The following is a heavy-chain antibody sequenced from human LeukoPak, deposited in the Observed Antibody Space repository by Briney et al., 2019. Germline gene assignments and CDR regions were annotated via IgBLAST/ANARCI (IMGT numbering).Heavy chain of an antibody. J-gene: IGHJ3*02. CDR2: ISYDGSNK. CDR3: ARDRPEGSSSWDPPADAFDI. CDR1: GFTFSSYA. V-gene: IGHV3-30*04. Sequence: GGSLRLSCAASGFTFSSYAMHWVRQAPGKGLEWVAVISYDGSNKYYADSVKGRFTISRDNSKNTLYLQMNSLRAEDTAVYYCARDRPEGSSSWDPPADAFDIWGQGTMVTVS. D-gene: IGHD6-13*01.